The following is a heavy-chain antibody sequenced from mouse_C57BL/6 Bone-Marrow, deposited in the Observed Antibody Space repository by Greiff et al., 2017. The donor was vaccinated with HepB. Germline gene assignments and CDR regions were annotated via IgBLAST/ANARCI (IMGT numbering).Heavy chain of an antibody. CDR1: GFTFSSYG. D-gene: IGHD2-4*01. Sequence: EVHLVESGGDLVKPGGSLKLSCAASGFTFSSYGMSWVRQTPDKRLEWVATISSGGSYTYYPDSVKGRFTISRDNAKNTLYLQMSSLKSEDTAMYYCARGVDYSFAYWGQGTLVTVSA. J-gene: IGHJ3*01. CDR3: ARGVDYSFAY. CDR2: ISSGGSYT. V-gene: IGHV5-6*01.